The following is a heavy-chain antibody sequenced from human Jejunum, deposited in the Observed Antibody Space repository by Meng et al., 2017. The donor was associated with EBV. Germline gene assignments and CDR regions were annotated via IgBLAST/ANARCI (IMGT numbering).Heavy chain of an antibody. CDR1: GGSFSDYY. CDR3: ARLGGYASGTYYPIDP. Sequence: QWQLPQWGAGLLRPSETLSLTCAGYGGSFSDYYWTWIRQPPGKGLEWIGEINHGGGAIYNPSLKSRVTISVDTSKNQFSLKLSSVTAADTAVYYCARLGGYASGTYYPIDPWGQGTLVTVSS. J-gene: IGHJ5*02. CDR2: INHGGGA. D-gene: IGHD3-10*01. V-gene: IGHV4-34*01.